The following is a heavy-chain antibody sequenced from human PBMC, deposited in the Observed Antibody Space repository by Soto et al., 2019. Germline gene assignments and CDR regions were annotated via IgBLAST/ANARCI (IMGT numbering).Heavy chain of an antibody. CDR3: ARGRYSYGPTKSYYFDY. CDR2: INPNSGGT. J-gene: IGHJ4*02. V-gene: IGHV1-2*02. Sequence: QVQLVQSGAEVKKPGASVKVSCKASGYTFTGYYMHWVRQAPGQGLEWMGWINPNSGGTNYAQKFQGRVTMTRDTSISTAHMELSRLRSDDTAVYYCARGRYSYGPTKSYYFDYWGQGTLVTVSS. D-gene: IGHD5-18*01. CDR1: GYTFTGYY.